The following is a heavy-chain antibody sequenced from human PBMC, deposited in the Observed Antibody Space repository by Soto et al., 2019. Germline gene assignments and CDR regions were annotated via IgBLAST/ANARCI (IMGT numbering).Heavy chain of an antibody. CDR1: GDSINSDKYY. CDR3: ARLEGLATISYYFDF. CDR2: IYFRGNT. D-gene: IGHD3-9*01. Sequence: SETLSLTCSVSGDSINSDKYYWGWIRQPPGKGLEWIGSIYFRGNTYYNPSLQTRVTISLDKSESQFSLKLNSVTAADSAVYFCARLEGLATISYYFDFWGQGALVTVSS. J-gene: IGHJ4*02. V-gene: IGHV4-39*01.